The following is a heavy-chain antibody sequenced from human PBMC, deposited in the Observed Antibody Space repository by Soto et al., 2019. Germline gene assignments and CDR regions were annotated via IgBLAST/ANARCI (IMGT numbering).Heavy chain of an antibody. Sequence: PSETLSITCTVSGGSTSSDNYWSWIRKPPGKGLEWIGHIYYSGNTDYNPSLKSRLAISIDTSKNQFSLKLSSVTAADTAVYFCAREGGESSDGLYYFDSWGQGSLVTVSS. J-gene: IGHJ4*02. CDR3: AREGGESSDGLYYFDS. CDR2: IYYSGNT. CDR1: GGSTSSDNY. D-gene: IGHD3-16*01. V-gene: IGHV4-30-4*01.